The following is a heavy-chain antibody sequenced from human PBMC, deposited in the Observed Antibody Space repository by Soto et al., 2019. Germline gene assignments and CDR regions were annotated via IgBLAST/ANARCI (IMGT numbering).Heavy chain of an antibody. CDR3: ARVPIVVVPAAPYYFDY. V-gene: IGHV4-59*01. CDR2: IYYSGST. CDR1: GGSISSYY. J-gene: IGHJ4*02. D-gene: IGHD2-2*01. Sequence: QVQLQESGPGLVKPSETLSLTCTVSGGSISSYYWSWIRQPPGKGLEWIGYIYYSGSTNYNPSLKSRVTISVDTSKNQFSVKLSSVTAADTAVYYCARVPIVVVPAAPYYFDYWGQGTLVTVSS.